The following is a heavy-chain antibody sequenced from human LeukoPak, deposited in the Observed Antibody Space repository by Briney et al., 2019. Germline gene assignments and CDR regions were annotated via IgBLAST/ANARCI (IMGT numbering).Heavy chain of an antibody. CDR1: GYSISSGYY. CDR2: IYHSGST. J-gene: IGHJ4*02. CDR3: ARDLVQGYDILTGPYDY. Sequence: SETLSLTCAVSGYSISSGYYWGWIRQPPGKGREWIGSIYHSGSTYYNPSLKSRVTISVDTSKNQFSLKLSSVTAADTAVYYCARDLVQGYDILTGPYDYWGQGTLVTVSS. V-gene: IGHV4-38-2*02. D-gene: IGHD3-9*01.